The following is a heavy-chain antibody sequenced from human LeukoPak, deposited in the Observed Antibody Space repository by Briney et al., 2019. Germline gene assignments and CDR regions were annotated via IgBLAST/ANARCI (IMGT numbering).Heavy chain of an antibody. CDR2: IYHSGST. CDR3: ARAPNEDYYDSSGPYYFDY. CDR1: GYSISSGYY. Sequence: SETLSLTCTVSGYSISSGYYWGWIRQPPGKGLEWIGSIYHSGSTYYNPSLKSRVTISVDTSKNQFSLKLSSVTAADTAVYYCARAPNEDYYDSSGPYYFDYWGQGTLVTVSS. J-gene: IGHJ4*02. D-gene: IGHD3-22*01. V-gene: IGHV4-38-2*02.